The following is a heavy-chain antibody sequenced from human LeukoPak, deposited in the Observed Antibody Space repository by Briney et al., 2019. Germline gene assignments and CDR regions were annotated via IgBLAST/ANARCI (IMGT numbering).Heavy chain of an antibody. V-gene: IGHV1-2*02. D-gene: IGHD3-10*01. CDR1: RYTFTGYY. CDR3: AIDSGSGSYQTAIDY. CDR2: INPNSGGT. Sequence: ASVKVSCKASRYTFTGYYMHWVRQAPGQGLEWMGWINPNSGGTNYAQKFQGRVTMTRDTSISTAYMELSRLRSDDTAVYYCAIDSGSGSYQTAIDYWGQGTLVTVSS. J-gene: IGHJ4*02.